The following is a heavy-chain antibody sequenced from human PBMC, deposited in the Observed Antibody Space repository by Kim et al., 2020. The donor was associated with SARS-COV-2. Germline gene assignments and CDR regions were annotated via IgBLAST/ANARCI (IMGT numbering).Heavy chain of an antibody. D-gene: IGHD5-12*01. CDR2: MYTGGGK. CDR1: GFNISDDY. J-gene: IGHJ5*02. CDR3: ASPWT. V-gene: IGHV3-53*01. Sequence: GGSLRLSCVVSGFNISDDYMNWVRQAPGKGLEWVSIMYTGGGKYYADAVKGRFTISRDDFRSTLYLDMTNLRPEDTAVYYCASPWTWGQGTLVSVSS.